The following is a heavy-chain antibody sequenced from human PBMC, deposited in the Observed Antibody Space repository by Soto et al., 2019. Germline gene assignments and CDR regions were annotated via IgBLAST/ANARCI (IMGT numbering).Heavy chain of an antibody. CDR1: GFTFSSYA. CDR3: AKDELGYCSGGSCYGDAFDI. CDR2: ISGSGGST. V-gene: IGHV3-23*01. J-gene: IGHJ3*02. D-gene: IGHD2-15*01. Sequence: EVQLLESGGGLVQPGGSLRLSCAASGFTFSSYAMSWVRQAPGKGLEWVSAISGSGGSTYYADSVKGRSTISRDNSKNTMYLQMNSLRAEDMAVYYCAKDELGYCSGGSCYGDAFDIWGQGTMVTVSS.